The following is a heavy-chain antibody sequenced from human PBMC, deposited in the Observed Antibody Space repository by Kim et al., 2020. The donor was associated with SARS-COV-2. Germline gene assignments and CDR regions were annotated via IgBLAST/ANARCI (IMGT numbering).Heavy chain of an antibody. CDR3: ARQLDTGDYYVGLDY. Sequence: GGSLRLSCAAAKFTFNNFVMHWVRQTPGKGLEWVALISDDGTNKDYADSVRGRFTISRDNPNNTLYLQMNSLKPEDTAVYYCARQLDTGDYYVGLDYWGRGTLVTVSS. CDR1: KFTFNNFV. D-gene: IGHD3-9*01. J-gene: IGHJ4*02. V-gene: IGHV3-30*03. CDR2: ISDDGTNK.